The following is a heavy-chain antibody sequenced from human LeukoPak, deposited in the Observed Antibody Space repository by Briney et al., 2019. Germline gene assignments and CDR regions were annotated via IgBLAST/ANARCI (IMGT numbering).Heavy chain of an antibody. CDR1: GFTFSGYW. Sequence: GGSLRLSCAASGFTFSGYWMTWVRQAPGKGLEWVANIKEDGSEKYYVDSVKGRFTVSRDNAKNSLYLQMNSLRAEDTAVYNCARVGLGVGSGRKASGFDPWGQGTLVTVSS. V-gene: IGHV3-7*01. J-gene: IGHJ5*02. CDR3: ARVGLGVGSGRKASGFDP. D-gene: IGHD3-10*01. CDR2: IKEDGSEK.